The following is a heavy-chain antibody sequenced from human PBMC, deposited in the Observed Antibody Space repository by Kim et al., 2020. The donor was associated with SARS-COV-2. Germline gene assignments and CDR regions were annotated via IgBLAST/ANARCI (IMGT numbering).Heavy chain of an antibody. J-gene: IGHJ4*02. D-gene: IGHD3-16*02. Sequence: GESLKISCKGSGYSFTSYWIGWVRQMPGKGLEWMGIIYPGDSDTRYSPSFQGQVTISADKSISTAYLQWSSLKASDTAMYYCARHVQNAHYDYVWGSYPHGEIDYWGQGTLVTVSS. CDR1: GYSFTSYW. CDR2: IYPGDSDT. CDR3: ARHVQNAHYDYVWGSYPHGEIDY. V-gene: IGHV5-51*01.